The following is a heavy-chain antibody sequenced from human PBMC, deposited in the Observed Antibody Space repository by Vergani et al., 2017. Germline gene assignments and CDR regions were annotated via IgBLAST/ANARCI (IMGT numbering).Heavy chain of an antibody. CDR2: IYWDDDK. D-gene: IGHD5-18*01. CDR3: AHNHLDTAMAFDAFDI. Sequence: QVTLKESGPVLVKPTETLTLTCTVSGFSLSNARMGVGWIRQPPGKALEWLALIYWDDDKRYSPSLKSRLTITKDTSKNQVVLTMTNMDPVDTATYYCAHNHLDTAMAFDAFDIWGQGTMVTVSS. J-gene: IGHJ3*02. V-gene: IGHV2-5*02. CDR1: GFSLSNARMG.